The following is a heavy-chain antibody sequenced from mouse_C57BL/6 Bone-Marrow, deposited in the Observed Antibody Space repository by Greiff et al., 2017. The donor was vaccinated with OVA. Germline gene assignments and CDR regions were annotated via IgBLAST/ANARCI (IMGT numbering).Heavy chain of an antibody. CDR2: IHPNSGST. D-gene: IGHD1-1*02. CDR3: ARGRRSLWGSYFDY. J-gene: IGHJ2*01. V-gene: IGHV1-64*01. CDR1: GYTFTSYW. Sequence: QVQLQQPGAELVKPGASVKLSCKASGYTFTSYWMHWVKQRPGQGLEWIGMIHPNSGSTNYNEKFKSKATLTVDKSSSTAYMQLSSLTSEDSAVYYCARGRRSLWGSYFDYWGQGTTLTVSS.